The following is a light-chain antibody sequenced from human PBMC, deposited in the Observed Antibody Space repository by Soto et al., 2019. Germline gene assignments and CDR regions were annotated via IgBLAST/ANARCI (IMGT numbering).Light chain of an antibody. CDR3: QQYNTYPWT. CDR2: KAS. Sequence: DIQMTQSLSTLSASVGDTVTITCRASQSISNWLAWYQQRPGKAPNLLIYKASSLEGGVPSRFSGSGSGTDFTLTISSLQPDDFATYYCQQYNTYPWTFGQGTRVE. J-gene: IGKJ1*01. V-gene: IGKV1-5*03. CDR1: QSISNW.